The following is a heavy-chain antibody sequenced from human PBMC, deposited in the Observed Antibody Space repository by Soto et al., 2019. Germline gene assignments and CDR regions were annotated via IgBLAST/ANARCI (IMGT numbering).Heavy chain of an antibody. CDR3: ARDGYYGSGTEYNWFDP. CDR2: INPSGGST. Sequence: ASVKVSCKASGYTFTSYYMHWVRQAPGQGLEWMGIINPSGGSTSYAQKFQGRVTMTRGTSTSTVYMELGSLRSEDTAVYYCARDGYYGSGTEYNWFDPWGQGTLVTVSS. D-gene: IGHD3-10*01. J-gene: IGHJ5*02. V-gene: IGHV1-46*01. CDR1: GYTFTSYY.